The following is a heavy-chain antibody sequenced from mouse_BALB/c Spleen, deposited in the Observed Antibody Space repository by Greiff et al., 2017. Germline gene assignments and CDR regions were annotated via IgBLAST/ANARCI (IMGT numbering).Heavy chain of an antibody. J-gene: IGHJ2*01. V-gene: IGHV5-4*02. CDR3: ARDNDGYSFDY. Sequence: EVQLMESGGGLVKPGGSLKLSCAASGFTFSDYYMYWVRQTPEKRLEWVATISDGGSYTYYPDSVKGRFTISRDNAKNNLYLQMSSLKSEDTAMYYCARDNDGYSFDYWGQGTTLTVSS. CDR2: ISDGGSYT. D-gene: IGHD2-3*01. CDR1: GFTFSDYY.